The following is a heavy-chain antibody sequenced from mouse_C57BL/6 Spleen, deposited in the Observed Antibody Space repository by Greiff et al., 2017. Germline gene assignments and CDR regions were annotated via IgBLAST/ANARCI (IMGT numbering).Heavy chain of an antibody. V-gene: IGHV3-6*01. J-gene: IGHJ4*01. CDR1: GYSITSGYY. CDR2: ISYDGSN. CDR3: ARSMVSYAMDY. D-gene: IGHD2-2*01. Sequence: EVQLQESGPGLVKPSQSLSLTCSVTGYSITSGYYWNWIRQFPGNKLEWMGYISYDGSNNYNPSLKNRTSITRDTSKNQFFLKLNSVTTEDTATYYCARSMVSYAMDYWGQGTSVTVSS.